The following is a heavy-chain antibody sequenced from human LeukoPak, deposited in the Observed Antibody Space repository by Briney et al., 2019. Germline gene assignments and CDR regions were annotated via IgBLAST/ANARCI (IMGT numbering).Heavy chain of an antibody. V-gene: IGHV3-7*03. J-gene: IGHJ6*02. CDR3: ARGGGLDV. Sequence: PGGSLRLSCAASGFTFSGFSMSWVRQSPTKGLEWVANIKQDGSERYYVDSVKGRFTISSDNARNSLYLQMSNLRAEDTAVYFCARGGGLDVWGQGATVTVSS. CDR2: IKQDGSER. D-gene: IGHD3-16*01. CDR1: GFTFSGFS.